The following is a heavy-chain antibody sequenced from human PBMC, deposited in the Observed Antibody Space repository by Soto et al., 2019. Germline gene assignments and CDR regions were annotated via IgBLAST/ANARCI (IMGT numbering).Heavy chain of an antibody. J-gene: IGHJ3*02. CDR3: ASTYGVASSNPDGNDAFDI. D-gene: IGHD3-3*01. CDR1: GGSISSSSYY. V-gene: IGHV4-39*01. CDR2: IYYNGST. Sequence: PSETLSLTCTVSGGSISSSSYYWGLIRQPPGKGLEWIGSIYYNGSTYYNPSLKSRVTISVDTSKNQFSLKLSSVTAADTAVYYCASTYGVASSNPDGNDAFDIWGQGTMVTVSS.